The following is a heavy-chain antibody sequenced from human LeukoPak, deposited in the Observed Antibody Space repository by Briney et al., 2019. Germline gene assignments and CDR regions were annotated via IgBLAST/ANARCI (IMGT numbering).Heavy chain of an antibody. D-gene: IGHD3-22*01. CDR3: AKDGLYYDSSGYPDDAFGI. V-gene: IGHV3-30*02. CDR2: IRYDGSNK. CDR1: GFTFSSYG. Sequence: GGSLRLSCAASGFTFSSYGMHWVRQAPGKGLEWVAFIRYDGSNKYYADSVKGRFTISRDNSKNTLYLQMNSLRAEDTAVYYCAKDGLYYDSSGYPDDAFGIWGQGTMVTVSS. J-gene: IGHJ3*02.